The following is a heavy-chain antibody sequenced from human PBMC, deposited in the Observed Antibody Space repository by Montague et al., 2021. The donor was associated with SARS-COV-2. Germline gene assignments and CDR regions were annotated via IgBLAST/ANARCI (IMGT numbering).Heavy chain of an antibody. CDR3: ARDRGDAAESVLDY. CDR2: SP. D-gene: IGHD6-13*01. Sequence: SPNYAQKLQGRVTMTTDTSTSTAYMELRSLRSDDTAVYYCARDRGDAAESVLDYWGQGTLVTV. V-gene: IGHV1-18*01. J-gene: IGHJ4*02.